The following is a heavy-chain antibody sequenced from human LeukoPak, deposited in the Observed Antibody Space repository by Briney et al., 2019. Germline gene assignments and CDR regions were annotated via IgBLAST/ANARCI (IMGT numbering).Heavy chain of an antibody. CDR1: GGTFSSYA. Sequence: SVKVSCKASGGTFSSYAISWVRQAPGQGLEWMGRIIPILGITNNAQKFQGRVTITADKSTSTAYMELSSLRSEDTAVYYCARVLGGFDYNYYGMDVWGQGTTVTVSS. D-gene: IGHD3-16*01. J-gene: IGHJ6*02. CDR3: ARVLGGFDYNYYGMDV. V-gene: IGHV1-69*04. CDR2: IIPILGIT.